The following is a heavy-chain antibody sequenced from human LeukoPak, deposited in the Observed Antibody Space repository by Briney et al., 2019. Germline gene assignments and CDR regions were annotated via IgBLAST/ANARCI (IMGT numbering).Heavy chain of an antibody. V-gene: IGHV3-21*01. CDR3: ARGWALYGSGSPIGAYDY. J-gene: IGHJ4*02. D-gene: IGHD3-10*01. Sequence: PGGSLRLSCAASGFTFSTYSMNWVRQAPGKGLEWVSSISSSSSYIYYADSVKGRFTISRDNAKNSLYLQMNSLRAEDTAVYYCARGWALYGSGSPIGAYDYWGQGTLVTVSS. CDR1: GFTFSTYS. CDR2: ISSSSSYI.